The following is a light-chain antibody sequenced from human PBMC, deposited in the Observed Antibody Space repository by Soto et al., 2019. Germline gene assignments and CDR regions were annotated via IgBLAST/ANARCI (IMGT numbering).Light chain of an antibody. J-gene: IGKJ3*01. CDR2: GAS. CDR1: QSVSSNF. CDR3: QQYGDSLFT. V-gene: IGKV3-20*01. Sequence: EIVLTQSPGTLSLSPGERATLSCRASQSVSSNFLAWYQHKPGQAPRLLIYGASSRATAIPDRFSGSGSGTDFTLTISRLEPEDFAVFYCQQYGDSLFTFGPGTKVDIK.